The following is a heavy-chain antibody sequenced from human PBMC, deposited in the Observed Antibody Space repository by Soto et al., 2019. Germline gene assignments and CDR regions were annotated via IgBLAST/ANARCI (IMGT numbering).Heavy chain of an antibody. V-gene: IGHV4-61*01. CDR1: GGSVSSASYY. Sequence: QVQLQESGPGLVKPSETLSLTCTVSGGSVSSASYYWNWIRQTPGKRLEWIGYIYYTGATTYNPSLKSRVTMSIDTSRIQFSLRLTCVTAADTAVYYCAREAGIPTVSLWFDPWGRGALVTVSS. D-gene: IGHD1-1*01. CDR3: AREAGIPTVSLWFDP. J-gene: IGHJ5*02. CDR2: IYYTGAT.